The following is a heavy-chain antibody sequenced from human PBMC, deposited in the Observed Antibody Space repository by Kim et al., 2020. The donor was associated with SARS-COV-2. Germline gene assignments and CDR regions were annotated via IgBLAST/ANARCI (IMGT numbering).Heavy chain of an antibody. CDR3: ARGAWNAFDI. J-gene: IGHJ3*02. CDR2: ISRDGSST. D-gene: IGHD3-3*01. Sequence: GGSLRLSCAASGFTFNNYWMHWVRQAPGKGLVWVSRISRDGSSTTYADSVKGRFTISRDNAKNTLYLQMNSLGAEDTAVYYCARGAWNAFDIWGQGTIVTVSS. V-gene: IGHV3-74*01. CDR1: GFTFNNYW.